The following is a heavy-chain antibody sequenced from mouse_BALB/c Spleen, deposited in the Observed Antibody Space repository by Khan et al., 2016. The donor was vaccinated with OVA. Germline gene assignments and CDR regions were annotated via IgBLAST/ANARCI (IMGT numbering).Heavy chain of an antibody. Sequence: QIQLVQSGPELKKPGETVRISCKASGYTFTTAGIQWVQKMPGKGLKWIGWINTHSGVPKYAEDFKGRIAFSLEISVRTAYLQITNLKNEDTATYVCAGGGAAYYRNDGGAMEYWGQGTSVTVSS. CDR3: AGGGAAYYRNDGGAMEY. CDR1: GYTFTTAG. CDR2: INTHSGVP. V-gene: IGHV9-4*02. J-gene: IGHJ4*01. D-gene: IGHD2-14*01.